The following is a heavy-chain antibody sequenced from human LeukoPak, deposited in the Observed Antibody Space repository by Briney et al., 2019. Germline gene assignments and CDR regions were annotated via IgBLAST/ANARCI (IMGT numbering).Heavy chain of an antibody. D-gene: IGHD4-23*01. J-gene: IGHJ5*02. CDR1: GGSISGSSYY. V-gene: IGHV4-39*07. CDR3: ARGGNLSPGFDP. Sequence: SETLSLTCTVSGGSISGSSYYWGWIRQPPGKGLEWIGSIYYSGSTYYNPSLKSRVTISVDTSKNQFSLKLSSVTAADTAVYYCARGGNLSPGFDPWGQGTLVTVSS. CDR2: IYYSGST.